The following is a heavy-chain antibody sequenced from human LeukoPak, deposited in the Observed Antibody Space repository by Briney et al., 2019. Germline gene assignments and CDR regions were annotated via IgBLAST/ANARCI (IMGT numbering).Heavy chain of an antibody. Sequence: PGGSLRLSCAAPGFTFSSYSMNWVRQAPGKGLEWLSSISSSSSYIYYADSVKGRFTISRDNAKNSLYLQMNSLRAEDTAVYYCARDPRIGDSSGYFYWGQGTLVTVSS. D-gene: IGHD3-22*01. CDR1: GFTFSSYS. V-gene: IGHV3-21*01. CDR3: ARDPRIGDSSGYFY. J-gene: IGHJ4*02. CDR2: ISSSSSYI.